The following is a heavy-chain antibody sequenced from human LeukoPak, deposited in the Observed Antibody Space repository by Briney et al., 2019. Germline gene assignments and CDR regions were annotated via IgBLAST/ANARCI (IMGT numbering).Heavy chain of an antibody. V-gene: IGHV3-11*01. CDR3: ARGLTRDDVRLVYYDRPPMDV. CDR1: GFPFSDYF. J-gene: IGHJ6*04. D-gene: IGHD3-10*02. CDR2: ITSSGRRI. Sequence: GGSLRLSCAASGFPFSDYFMTWIRQAPGKGLEWVSYITSSGRRIKYADSVKGRFIISRDNAKNSMVLQMNSLRAEDTAVYYFARGLTRDDVRLVYYDRPPMDVWGKGTTVTVSS.